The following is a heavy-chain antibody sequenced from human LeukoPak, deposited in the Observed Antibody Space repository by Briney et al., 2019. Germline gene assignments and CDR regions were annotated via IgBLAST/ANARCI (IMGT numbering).Heavy chain of an antibody. D-gene: IGHD4-23*01. CDR2: ISGSGAST. CDR3: AKSIWDTVVTRALDY. CDR1: GFTFSSYA. J-gene: IGHJ4*02. Sequence: GGSLRLSCAASGFTFSSYAMSWVRQAPGKGLYWVSAISGSGASTYYADSVKGRFTISRDNSKNTLYLQMNSLRAEDTAVYYCAKSIWDTVVTRALDYWGQGTLVTVSS. V-gene: IGHV3-23*01.